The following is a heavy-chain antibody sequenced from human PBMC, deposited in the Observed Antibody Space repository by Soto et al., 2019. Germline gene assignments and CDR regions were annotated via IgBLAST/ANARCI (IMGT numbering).Heavy chain of an antibody. D-gene: IGHD6-19*01. CDR1: RGSISSSSHY. CDR2: IYLGGSA. CDR3: ASLVAGYYGDY. V-gene: IGHV4-39*01. J-gene: IGHJ4*02. Sequence: SETLSLTCTVSRGSISSSSHYWGWIRQPPGKGLEWIGSIYLGGSAYYSPSLLSRVTISVDKSNNQFSLKLNSVTAADTAIYYCASLVAGYYGDYWGQGTLVTVSS.